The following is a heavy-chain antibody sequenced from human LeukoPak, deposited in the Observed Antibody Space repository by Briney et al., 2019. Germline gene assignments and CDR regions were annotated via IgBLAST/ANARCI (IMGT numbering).Heavy chain of an antibody. V-gene: IGHV4-34*01. CDR1: GGSFSGYH. Sequence: SETLSLTCVVYGGSFSGYHWSWIRQSPGKGLEWIGEINHRGSTNYNPSLKRRVTMSLDTSKNQFSLKLSSVTAADTAVYYCARHESGYCSGGSCANSEGYWGQGTLVTVSS. D-gene: IGHD2-15*01. CDR2: INHRGST. CDR3: ARHESGYCSGGSCANSEGY. J-gene: IGHJ4*02.